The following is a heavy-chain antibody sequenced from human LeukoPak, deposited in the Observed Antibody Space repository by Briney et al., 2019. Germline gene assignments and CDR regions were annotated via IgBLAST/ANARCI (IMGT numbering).Heavy chain of an antibody. CDR3: ARDGGINTNFDY. Sequence: PGGSLRLSCAASGLTFRNYWMGWVRQAPGKGLEWVANTKPDGSAEYYADSVRGRFTTSRDNVNNFLYLQMNRLRAEDTAVYYCARDGGINTNFDYWGQGTLVTVSS. V-gene: IGHV3-7*01. CDR2: TKPDGSAE. J-gene: IGHJ4*02. CDR1: GLTFRNYW. D-gene: IGHD2-15*01.